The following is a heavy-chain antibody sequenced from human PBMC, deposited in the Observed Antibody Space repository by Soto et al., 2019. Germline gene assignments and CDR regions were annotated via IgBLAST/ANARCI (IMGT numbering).Heavy chain of an antibody. CDR1: GGSIRGYY. D-gene: IGHD2-2*01. CDR3: VRASMPKAHFDA. CDR2: MHTSGST. V-gene: IGHV4-4*07. J-gene: IGHJ4*02. Sequence: SETLSLTCTVSGGSIRGYYWSWIRQSAGMGLEWIGRMHTSGSTNYNPSLKSRVTFSVDMSKNQISLKLTSVTAADTALYYCVRASMPKAHFDAWGQGTLVTVSS.